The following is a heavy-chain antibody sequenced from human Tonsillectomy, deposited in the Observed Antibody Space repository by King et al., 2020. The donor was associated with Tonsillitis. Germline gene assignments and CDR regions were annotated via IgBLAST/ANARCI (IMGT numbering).Heavy chain of an antibody. CDR3: ARDTSGISPRPFDS. V-gene: IGHV4-61*02. CDR1: GGSISSGNYY. CDR2: IYTSGST. J-gene: IGHJ4*02. Sequence: VQLQESGPGLVKPSETLSLTCTISGGSISSGNYYWSWIRQPAGKGLEWIGRIYTSGSTRYTPSLNSRVTISLDPSKNQFSLKLTSVTAAETAVYYCARDTSGISPRPFDSWGQGTLVTVSS. D-gene: IGHD6-6*01.